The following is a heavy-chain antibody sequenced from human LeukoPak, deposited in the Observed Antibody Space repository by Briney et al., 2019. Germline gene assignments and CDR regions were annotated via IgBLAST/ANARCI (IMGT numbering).Heavy chain of an antibody. CDR2: ISGTGGST. D-gene: IGHD2-2*01. Sequence: GGSLRLSCAASGFTFSTYAMSRVRQAPGKGLEWVSGISGTGGSTYYADSVKGRFTISRDNARNTLSLQMNSLRAEDTAVYYCVRSGLPVAGDYWGQGTLVTVSS. CDR1: GFTFSTYA. J-gene: IGHJ4*02. V-gene: IGHV3-23*01. CDR3: VRSGLPVAGDY.